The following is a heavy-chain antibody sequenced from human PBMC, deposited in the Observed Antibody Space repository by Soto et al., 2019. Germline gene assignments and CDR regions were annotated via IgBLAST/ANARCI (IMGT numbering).Heavy chain of an antibody. V-gene: IGHV3-33*01. Sequence: QVQLVESGGGVVQPGRSLRLSCEASGFTFSSYGMHWVRQAPGKGLEWVAVIWYDGSNKYYADSVKGRFTISRDNSKNTLYLQMNSLRAEDTAVYYCARDGYCSGGSCYSVPVFDYWGQGTLVTVSS. D-gene: IGHD2-15*01. CDR3: ARDGYCSGGSCYSVPVFDY. CDR1: GFTFSSYG. J-gene: IGHJ4*02. CDR2: IWYDGSNK.